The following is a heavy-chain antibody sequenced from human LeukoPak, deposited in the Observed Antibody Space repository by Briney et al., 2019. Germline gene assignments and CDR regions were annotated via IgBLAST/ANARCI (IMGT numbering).Heavy chain of an antibody. J-gene: IGHJ4*02. D-gene: IGHD3-22*01. CDR1: GFTFSSYA. V-gene: IGHV3-23*01. Sequence: PGGSLRLSCAASGFTFSSYAMSWVRQAPGKGLEWVSAISGSGGSTYYADSVKGRFTISRDNSKNTLYLQMNSLRAEDTAVYYCAKARYYYDSSGYYSDYWGQGTLVTVSS. CDR3: AKARYYYDSSGYYSDY. CDR2: ISGSGGST.